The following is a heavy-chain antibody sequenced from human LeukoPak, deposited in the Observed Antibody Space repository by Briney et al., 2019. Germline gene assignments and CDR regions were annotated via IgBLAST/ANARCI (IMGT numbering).Heavy chain of an antibody. CDR1: GFTVSSNY. CDR3: ARDPRIRLGIGDDY. J-gene: IGHJ4*02. D-gene: IGHD7-27*01. V-gene: IGHV3-66*02. Sequence: GSLRLSCAASGFTVSSNYMSWVRQAPGKGLEWVSIIYSGDSTYYADSVKGRFTTSRDNSKNTVYLQMNSLRVEDTAVYYCARDPRIRLGIGDDYWGQGTLVTVSS. CDR2: IYSGDST.